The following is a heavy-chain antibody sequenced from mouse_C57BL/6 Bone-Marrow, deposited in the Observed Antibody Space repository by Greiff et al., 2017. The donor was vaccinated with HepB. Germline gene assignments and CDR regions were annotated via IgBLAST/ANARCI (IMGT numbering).Heavy chain of an antibody. CDR3: AREGSYSNGVY. CDR1: GYAFTNYL. V-gene: IGHV1-54*01. CDR2: INPGSGGT. J-gene: IGHJ3*01. Sequence: QVQLQQSGAELVRPGTSVKVSCKASGYAFTNYLIEWVKQRPGQGLEWIGVINPGSGGTNYNEKFKGKATLTADKSSSTAYMQLSSLTSEDSAVYFCAREGSYSNGVYWGQGTLVTVSA. D-gene: IGHD2-5*01.